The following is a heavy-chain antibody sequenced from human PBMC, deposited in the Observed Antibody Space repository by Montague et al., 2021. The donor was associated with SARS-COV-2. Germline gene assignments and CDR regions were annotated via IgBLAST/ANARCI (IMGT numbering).Heavy chain of an antibody. D-gene: IGHD1-20*01. CDR1: GGSINSSYW. Sequence: SETLSLTCAVSGGSINSSYWWSWVRQPPGKRLVWFGEIYHSGSTNYSPSLKTRVTMSEDKSKNQFSLKLSSVTAADTAMYYCTSLTGATYEWGQGTLVTVSS. CDR3: TSLTGATYE. V-gene: IGHV4-4*02. CDR2: IYHSGST. J-gene: IGHJ4*02.